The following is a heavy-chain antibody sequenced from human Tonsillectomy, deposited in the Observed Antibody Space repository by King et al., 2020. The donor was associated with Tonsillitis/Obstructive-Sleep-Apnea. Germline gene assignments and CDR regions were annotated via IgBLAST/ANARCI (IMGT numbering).Heavy chain of an antibody. CDR1: GGSISSYY. CDR3: ARVIPDWYFDL. V-gene: IGHV4-59*01. Sequence: VQLQESGPGLVKPSETLSLTCTVSGGSISSYYWSWIRQPPGKGLEWIGYIYYSGSTNYNPSLKRRVTISVDTSKNQFSLKLSSVTAADTAVYYCARVIPDWYFDLWGRGTLVTVSS. CDR2: IYYSGST. D-gene: IGHD2-21*01. J-gene: IGHJ2*01.